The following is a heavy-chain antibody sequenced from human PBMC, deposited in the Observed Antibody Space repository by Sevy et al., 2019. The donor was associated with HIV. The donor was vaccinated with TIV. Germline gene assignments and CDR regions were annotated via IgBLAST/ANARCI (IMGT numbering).Heavy chain of an antibody. J-gene: IGHJ6*02. Sequence: GGSLRLSCAASGFTFSSYGMHWVRQAPGKGLEWVAVISYDGSNKYYADSVKGRFTIFRDNSKNTLYLQMNSLRAEDTAVYYCAKEAKSNFWSGLHYYYGMDVWGQGTTVTVSS. V-gene: IGHV3-30*18. CDR3: AKEAKSNFWSGLHYYYGMDV. D-gene: IGHD3-3*01. CDR1: GFTFSSYG. CDR2: ISYDGSNK.